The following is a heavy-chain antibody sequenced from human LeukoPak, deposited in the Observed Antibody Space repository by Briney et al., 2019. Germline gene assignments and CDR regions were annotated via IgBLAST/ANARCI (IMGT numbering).Heavy chain of an antibody. J-gene: IGHJ6*03. CDR3: AKDSVLRFLEWFYYYYYMDV. CDR1: GFTFSSYG. CDR2: IRYDGSNK. D-gene: IGHD3-3*01. V-gene: IGHV3-30*02. Sequence: GGSLRLSCAASGFTFSSYGMHWVRQAPGKGLEWVAFIRYDGSNKYYADSVKGRFTISRDNSKNTLYLQMNSLRAEDTAVYYCAKDSVLRFLEWFYYYYYMDVWGKGTTVTVSS.